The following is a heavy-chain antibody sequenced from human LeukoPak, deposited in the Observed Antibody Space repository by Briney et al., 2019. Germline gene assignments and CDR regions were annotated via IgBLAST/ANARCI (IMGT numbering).Heavy chain of an antibody. V-gene: IGHV4-59*01. CDR2: IYYSGST. J-gene: IGHJ4*02. CDR1: GGSISSYY. D-gene: IGHD1-26*01. Sequence: SETLSLTGTVSGGSISSYYWSWIRQPPEKGLEWIGYIYYSGSTNYNPSLKSRVTMSVDTSKNQYSLKLRSVTAADTAVYYCARSAPSGSYYESDYWGQGTLVTVSS. CDR3: ARSAPSGSYYESDY.